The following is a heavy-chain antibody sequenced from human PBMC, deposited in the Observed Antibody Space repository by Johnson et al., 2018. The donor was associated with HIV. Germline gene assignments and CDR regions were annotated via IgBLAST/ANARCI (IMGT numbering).Heavy chain of an antibody. Sequence: VQLVESGGGVVQPGRSLRLSCAASGFTFSSYAMHWVRQAPGKGLEWVAVISYDGSNKYYADSVKGRFTISRENAKNSLYLQMNSLRAGDTAVYYCARAEQLAGGAFDIWGQGTMVTVSS. D-gene: IGHD6-6*01. J-gene: IGHJ3*02. CDR2: ISYDGSNK. V-gene: IGHV3-30*14. CDR1: GFTFSSYA. CDR3: ARAEQLAGGAFDI.